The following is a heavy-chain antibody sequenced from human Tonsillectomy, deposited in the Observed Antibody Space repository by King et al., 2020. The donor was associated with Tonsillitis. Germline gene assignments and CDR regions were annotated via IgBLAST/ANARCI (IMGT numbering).Heavy chain of an antibody. D-gene: IGHD3-22*01. Sequence: QLVQSGAEVKKPGASVKVSCKASGYTFTNYGISWVRQAPGQGLEWMGWISGYNGNTHYVQNLQGRVIMTTDTSTSTAYMELRSLRSDDTAVYYCARDLAYFSDSSGYFNWFDPWGQGTLVTVSS. CDR2: ISGYNGNT. CDR1: GYTFTNYG. J-gene: IGHJ5*02. V-gene: IGHV1-18*01. CDR3: ARDLAYFSDSSGYFNWFDP.